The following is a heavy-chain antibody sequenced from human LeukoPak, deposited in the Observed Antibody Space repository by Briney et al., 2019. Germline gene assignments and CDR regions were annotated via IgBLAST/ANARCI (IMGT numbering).Heavy chain of an antibody. J-gene: IGHJ4*02. V-gene: IGHV3-7*01. CDR3: ARDQGTIFPYYFDY. CDR2: IKQDGSEK. D-gene: IGHD3-3*01. Sequence: GGSLRLSCAASGLTFSSYWMSWVRQAPGKGLEWVANIKQDGSEKYYVDSVKGRFTISRDNAKNSLYLQMNSLRAEDTAVYYCARDQGTIFPYYFDYWGQGTLVTVSS. CDR1: GLTFSSYW.